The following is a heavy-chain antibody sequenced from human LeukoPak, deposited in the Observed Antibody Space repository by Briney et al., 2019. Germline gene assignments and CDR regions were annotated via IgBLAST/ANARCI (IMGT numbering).Heavy chain of an antibody. J-gene: IGHJ6*02. CDR2: IDKDGRST. CDR1: GFTLGAFA. Sequence: GGSLRLSCAASGFTLGAFAMHWVRQAPGKGLEWVSLIDKDGRSTYYADSVKGRFTISRDDSKNSLYLQMNSLRTEDTALYYCATWAFYHSLDVWGQGTTVTVSS. V-gene: IGHV3-43*02. D-gene: IGHD1-26*01. CDR3: ATWAFYHSLDV.